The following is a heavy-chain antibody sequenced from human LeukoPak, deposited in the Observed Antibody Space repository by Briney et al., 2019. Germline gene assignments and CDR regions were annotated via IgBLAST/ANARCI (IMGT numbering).Heavy chain of an antibody. D-gene: IGHD2-21*02. J-gene: IGHJ4*02. CDR2: VYSSGST. CDR1: GGSLSSYY. CDR3: ARVLYCGGDCRLFDS. Sequence: SETLSLTCTVSGGSLSSYYWSWIRQPPGRGLEWIGYVYSSGSTNYNPSLKSRVTISVDTPKNQFSLKLSSVTAADTAVYYCARVLYCGGDCRLFDSWGQGTLVTVSS. V-gene: IGHV4-59*01.